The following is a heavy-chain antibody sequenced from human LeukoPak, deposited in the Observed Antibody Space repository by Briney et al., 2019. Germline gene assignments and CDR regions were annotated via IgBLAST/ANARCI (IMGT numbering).Heavy chain of an antibody. D-gene: IGHD3-10*01. Sequence: SETLSLTCTVSGGSISSYYWSWIRQPPGKGLEWIGSIYYSGSTYYNPSLKSRVSISVDTSKNQFSLKLSSVTAADTAVYYCARDARVQKWFGELLKTTTYYFDYWGQGTLVTVSS. J-gene: IGHJ4*02. V-gene: IGHV4-59*12. CDR1: GGSISSYY. CDR2: IYYSGST. CDR3: ARDARVQKWFGELLKTTTYYFDY.